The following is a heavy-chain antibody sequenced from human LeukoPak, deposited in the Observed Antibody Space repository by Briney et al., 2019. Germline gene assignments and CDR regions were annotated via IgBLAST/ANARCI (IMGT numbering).Heavy chain of an antibody. CDR2: IYYSGST. V-gene: IGHV4-59*08. Sequence: SETLSLTCTVSGGSISSYYWSWIRQPPGKGLEWIGYIYYSGSTYYNPSLKSRVTISVDTSKNQFSLKLSSVTAADTAVYYCARLRRGDSSGQNWFDPWGQGTLVTVSS. CDR3: ARLRRGDSSGQNWFDP. D-gene: IGHD3-22*01. CDR1: GGSISSYY. J-gene: IGHJ5*02.